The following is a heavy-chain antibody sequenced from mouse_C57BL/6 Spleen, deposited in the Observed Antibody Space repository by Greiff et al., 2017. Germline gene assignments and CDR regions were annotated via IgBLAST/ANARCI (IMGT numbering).Heavy chain of an antibody. CDR1: GFTFSSYA. CDR2: ISSGGDYI. V-gene: IGHV5-9-1*02. Sequence: EVKLMESGEGLVKPGGSLKLSCAASGFTFSSYAMSWVRQTPEKRLEWVAYISSGGDYIYYADTVKGRFTISRDNARNTLYLQMSSLKSEDTAMYYCTRRGYGLDYWGQGTTLTVSS. D-gene: IGHD1-1*01. CDR3: TRRGYGLDY. J-gene: IGHJ2*01.